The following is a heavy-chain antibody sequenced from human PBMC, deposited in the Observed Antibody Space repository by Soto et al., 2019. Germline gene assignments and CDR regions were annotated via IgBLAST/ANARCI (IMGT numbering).Heavy chain of an antibody. Sequence: SETLSLTCAVSGYSTISRYYWSWIRQPPGKGLEWIGYIYYSGSTNYNPSLKSRVTISVDTSKNQFSLKLSSVTAADTAVYYCARAVDTALDYWGQGTLVTVSS. V-gene: IGHV4-59*01. CDR3: ARAVDTALDY. CDR2: IYYSGST. CDR1: GYSTISRYY. D-gene: IGHD5-18*01. J-gene: IGHJ4*02.